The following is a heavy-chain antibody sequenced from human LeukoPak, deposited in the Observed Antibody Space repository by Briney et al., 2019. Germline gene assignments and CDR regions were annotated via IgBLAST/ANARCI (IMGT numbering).Heavy chain of an antibody. J-gene: IGHJ4*02. CDR3: ARGSYSSSWYSPTFDY. D-gene: IGHD6-13*01. CDR1: GGSISSGGYS. CDR2: IYYSGST. Sequence: SETLSLTCAVSGGSISSGGYSWSWIRQPPGKGLEWIGYIYYSGSTYYNPSLKSRVTMSVDTSKNQFSLKLSSVTAVDTAVYYCARGSYSSSWYSPTFDYWGQGTLVTVSS. V-gene: IGHV4-30-2*01.